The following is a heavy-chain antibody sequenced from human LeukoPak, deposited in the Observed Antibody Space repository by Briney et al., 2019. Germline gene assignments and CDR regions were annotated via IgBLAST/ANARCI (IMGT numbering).Heavy chain of an antibody. D-gene: IGHD6-13*01. J-gene: IGHJ4*02. CDR2: ISGSGGST. V-gene: IGHV3-23*01. CDR1: GFTFSSYA. Sequence: GGSLRLSCAASGFTFSSYAMSWVRQAPGKGLEWVSAISGSGGSTYYADSVKGRFTISRDNSKNTLYLQMNSLRAEDTAVYYCAKWLGGGWQQLGLYYFDYWGQGTLVTVSS. CDR3: AKWLGGGWQQLGLYYFDY.